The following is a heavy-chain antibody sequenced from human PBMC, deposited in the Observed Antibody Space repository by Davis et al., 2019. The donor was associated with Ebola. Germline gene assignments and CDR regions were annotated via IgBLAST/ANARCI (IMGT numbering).Heavy chain of an antibody. Sequence: PGGSLRLSCAASGFTFSSFGMHWVRQAPGKGLEWVATLSFDGSDKNYAESVKGRFTISRDNSKNTLSLQMNILRPDDTAVYYCTRDRDYYDPGAYHPRGWFDRWGQGTLVTVSS. V-gene: IGHV3-30*03. CDR2: LSFDGSDK. CDR3: TRDRDYYDPGAYHPRGWFDR. D-gene: IGHD3-22*01. CDR1: GFTFSSFG. J-gene: IGHJ5*02.